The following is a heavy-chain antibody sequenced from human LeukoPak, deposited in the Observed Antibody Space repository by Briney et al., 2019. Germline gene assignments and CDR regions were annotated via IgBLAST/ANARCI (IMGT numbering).Heavy chain of an antibody. D-gene: IGHD4-23*01. CDR2: IYYSGST. J-gene: IGHJ4*02. Sequence: SETLSLTCTVSGGSISSSSNYWGWIRQHPGKGLEWIGSIYYSGSTFYNPSLKSRVTISVDTSKNQFSLKLTSMSAADTAVYYCARDKSGGDSGGNSYWGQGTLVTVSS. CDR1: GGSISSSSNY. V-gene: IGHV4-39*07. CDR3: ARDKSGGDSGGNSY.